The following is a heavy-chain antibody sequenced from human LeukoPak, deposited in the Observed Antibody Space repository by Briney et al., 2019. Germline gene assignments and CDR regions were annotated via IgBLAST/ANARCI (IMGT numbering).Heavy chain of an antibody. CDR3: ARVVIVVATEENDAFDI. CDR2: IHQSGST. CDR1: GFSIRSGHY. D-gene: IGHD2-21*02. Sequence: SEALSLTCGVSGFSIRSGHYWGWIRQPPGKGLEWIANIHQSGSTYHNPSLRSRVTISVDTYKNQFPLKLSSVTAADTAVYYCARVVIVVATEENDAFDIWGQGRMVIVSS. V-gene: IGHV4-38-2*01. J-gene: IGHJ3*02.